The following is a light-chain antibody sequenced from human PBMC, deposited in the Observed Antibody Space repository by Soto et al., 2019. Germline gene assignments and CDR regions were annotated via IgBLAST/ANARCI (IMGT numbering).Light chain of an antibody. CDR3: QQYSDWPLT. Sequence: EIVMTQSPATLSVSPGERATLSCRASQSLSSNLAWYQQCPGQAPRLLIYGASTRATGIPARFSGSGSGTEFTLTIGSLQSEDFAIYFCQQYSDWPLTFGGGTKVEIK. J-gene: IGKJ4*01. CDR2: GAS. V-gene: IGKV3-15*01. CDR1: QSLSSN.